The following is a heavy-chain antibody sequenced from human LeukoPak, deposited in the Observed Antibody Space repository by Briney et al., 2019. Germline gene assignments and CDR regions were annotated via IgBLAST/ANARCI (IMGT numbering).Heavy chain of an antibody. CDR3: ARDLYNWNS. CDR1: GGSISSYY. CDR2: IYYSGNT. J-gene: IGHJ4*02. D-gene: IGHD1-20*01. V-gene: IGHV4-59*01. Sequence: SETLSLTCTVSGGSISSYYWSWIRQPPGKGMEWIGFIYYSGNTNYNPSLKSRVTISVDTSKNQFSLKLSSVTAADTAVYYCARDLYNWNSWGQGTLVTVSS.